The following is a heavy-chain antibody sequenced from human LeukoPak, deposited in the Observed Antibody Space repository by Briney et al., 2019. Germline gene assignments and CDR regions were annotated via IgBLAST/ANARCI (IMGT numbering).Heavy chain of an antibody. CDR1: GFTFSSYG. CDR2: IRYDGSNK. CDR3: AKVGCSSTSCYFDY. Sequence: GGSLRLSCAASGFTFSSYGMHWVRQAPGKGLEWVAFIRYDGSNKYYADSVKGRFAISRDNSKNTLYLQMNSLRAEDTAVYYCAKVGCSSTSCYFDYWGRGTLVTVSS. D-gene: IGHD2-2*01. V-gene: IGHV3-30*02. J-gene: IGHJ4*02.